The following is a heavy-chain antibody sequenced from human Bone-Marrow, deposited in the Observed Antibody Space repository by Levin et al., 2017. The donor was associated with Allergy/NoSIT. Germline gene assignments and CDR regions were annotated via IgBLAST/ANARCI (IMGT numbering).Heavy chain of an antibody. J-gene: IGHJ5*02. CDR2: INPNSGGT. CDR1: GYTFTGYY. D-gene: IGHD3-3*01. V-gene: IGHV1-2*06. CDR3: ERETYDGERNWFDP. Sequence: ASVKVSCKASGYTFTGYYMHWVRQAPGQGLEWMGRINPNSGGTNYAQKFQGRVTMTRDTSISTAYMELSRLRSDDTAGNYWERETYDGERNWFDPWGQGTLVTVSS.